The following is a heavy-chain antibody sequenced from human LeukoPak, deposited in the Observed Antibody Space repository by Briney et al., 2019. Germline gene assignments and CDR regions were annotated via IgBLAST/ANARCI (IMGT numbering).Heavy chain of an antibody. D-gene: IGHD3-22*01. Sequence: PSETLSLTCTVSGGSISSDYWSWLRQPPGKGLEWIGYIYYSGSTNYNPSLKSRVTISVDTSKIQFSLKLSSVTAADTAVYYCARATWLPVGLYYYDSSGYYYYFDYWGQGTLVTVSS. CDR1: GGSISSDY. CDR2: IYYSGST. J-gene: IGHJ4*02. CDR3: ARATWLPVGLYYYDSSGYYYYFDY. V-gene: IGHV4-59*01.